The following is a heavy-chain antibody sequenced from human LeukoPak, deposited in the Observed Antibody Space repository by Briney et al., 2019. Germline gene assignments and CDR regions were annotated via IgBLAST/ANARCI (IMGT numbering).Heavy chain of an antibody. CDR3: AREVGGPDIVVVPAANWFDP. J-gene: IGHJ5*02. V-gene: IGHV4-39*07. Sequence: SETLSLTCTVSGGSISSSSYYWGWIRQPPGKGLEWIGSIYYSGSTYYNPSLKSRVTISVDTSKNQFSLKLSSVTAADTAVYYCAREVGGPDIVVVPAANWFDPWGQGTLVTVSS. CDR2: IYYSGST. CDR1: GGSISSSSYY. D-gene: IGHD2-2*01.